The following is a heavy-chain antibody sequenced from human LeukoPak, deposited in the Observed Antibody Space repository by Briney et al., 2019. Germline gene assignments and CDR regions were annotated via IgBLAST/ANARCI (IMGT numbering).Heavy chain of an antibody. V-gene: IGHV1-18*01. J-gene: IGHJ6*02. CDR1: GYTFTNYG. CDR2: ISAYNGNT. CDR3: AREAATAPGLYYYYGMDV. D-gene: IGHD6-25*01. Sequence: ASVKVSCKASGYTFTNYGISWVRQAPGQGLEWMGWISAYNGNTNYAQKFQGRVTMTTDTSTSTAYMELRSLRSDDTAVYYCAREAATAPGLYYYYGMDVWGQGTTVTVSS.